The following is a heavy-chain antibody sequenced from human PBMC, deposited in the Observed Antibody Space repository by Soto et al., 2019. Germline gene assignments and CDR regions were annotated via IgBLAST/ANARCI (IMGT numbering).Heavy chain of an antibody. CDR2: ISSSSSYI. CDR3: ARDRGGSMVRGVIIYYYYGMDV. V-gene: IGHV3-21*01. Sequence: PGGSLRLSCAASGFTFSSYSMNWVRQAPGKGLEWVSSISSSSSYIYYADSVKGRFTISRDNAKNSLYQQMNSLRAEDTAVYYCARDRGGSMVRGVIIYYYYGMDVWGQGTTVTVSS. CDR1: GFTFSSYS. J-gene: IGHJ6*02. D-gene: IGHD3-10*01.